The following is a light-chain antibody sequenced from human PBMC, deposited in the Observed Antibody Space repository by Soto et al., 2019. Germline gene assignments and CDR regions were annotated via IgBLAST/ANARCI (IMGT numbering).Light chain of an antibody. CDR3: QQYSNWPRT. CDR1: QSVSSN. V-gene: IGKV3-15*01. J-gene: IGKJ1*01. CDR2: GAS. Sequence: EIVMTQSPVTLSVSPEERATLSCRASQSVSSNLAWYQQKPGQAPRLLIFGASTRATGIPARFSGSGSGTDFPLTISSLHSEDFAVYYCQQYSNWPRTFGQGTKVEL.